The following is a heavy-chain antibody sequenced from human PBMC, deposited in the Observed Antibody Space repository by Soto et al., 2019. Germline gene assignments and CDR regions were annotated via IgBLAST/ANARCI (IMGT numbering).Heavy chain of an antibody. CDR2: IIPIKGRA. D-gene: IGHD2-21*01. J-gene: IGHJ6*03. CDR1: GGSFTSYT. V-gene: IGHV1-69*02. CDR3: AKSLPFVDHAYMDV. Sequence: QVQLVQSGAEVKKPGSSVKVSCEASGGSFTSYTFTWVRQAPGQGLEWMGRIIPIKGRADYALKLQDRVTITADRSTKTVYMELRGLTPEDTAIYYCAKSLPFVDHAYMDVWGKGTTVTVSS.